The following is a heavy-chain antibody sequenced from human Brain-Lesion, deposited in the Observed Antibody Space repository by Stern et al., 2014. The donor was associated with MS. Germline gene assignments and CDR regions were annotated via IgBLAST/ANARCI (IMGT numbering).Heavy chain of an antibody. Sequence: QLVESGGDLVQPGRSLRLSCAAFGFTFDDYAMHWVRQAPGKGLEWVAGISWNGGTIGYADPVKGRFTTSRDNAYSSLYLQMNSLRPEDTALYYCARDITGSSAYFAYWGQGTLVTVSS. CDR2: ISWNGGTI. V-gene: IGHV3-9*01. CDR1: GFTFDDYA. D-gene: IGHD1-14*01. CDR3: ARDITGSSAYFAY. J-gene: IGHJ4*02.